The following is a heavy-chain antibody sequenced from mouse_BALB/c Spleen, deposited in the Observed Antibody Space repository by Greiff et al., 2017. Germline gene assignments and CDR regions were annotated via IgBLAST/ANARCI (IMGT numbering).Heavy chain of an antibody. CDR2: ISSGGSYT. V-gene: IGHV5-6-4*01. J-gene: IGHJ1*01. CDR3: TRDNRYFDV. Sequence: EVQLVESGGGLVKPGGSLKLSCAASGFTFSSYTMSWVRQTPEKRLEWVATISSGGSYTYYPDSVKGRFTISRDNAKNTLYLQMSSLKSEDTAMYYCTRDNRYFDVWGAGTTVTVSS. CDR1: GFTFSSYT.